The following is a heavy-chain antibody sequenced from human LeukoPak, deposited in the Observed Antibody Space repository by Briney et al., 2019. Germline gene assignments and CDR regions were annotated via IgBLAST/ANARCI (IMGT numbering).Heavy chain of an antibody. Sequence: SETLSLTCTVSGGSISSYYSSWIRQPPGKGLEWIGYIYYRGSPNLNTSLKARVTISVDTSKAQFSLKLSSVTAADTAVYYCARVSAPQWEPTDYYYMDVWGKGTTVTVSS. CDR3: ARVSAPQWEPTDYYYMDV. V-gene: IGHV4-59*01. CDR1: GGSISSYY. CDR2: IYYRGSP. D-gene: IGHD1-26*01. J-gene: IGHJ6*03.